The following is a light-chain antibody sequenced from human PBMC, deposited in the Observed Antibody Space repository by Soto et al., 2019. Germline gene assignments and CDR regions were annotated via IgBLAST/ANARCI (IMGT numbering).Light chain of an antibody. CDR2: MTS. J-gene: IGKJ5*01. V-gene: IGKV2-28*01. CDR3: QKYNSALT. Sequence: DIVLTQSPLSLPVSPGEPASISCRSSQRRLNRNGYNYLDWFVQKPGQSPQLLIYMTSNRSPGVPDRFSGSGSGTDFTLKISRVEAEDVGVYYCQKYNSALTFGQGTRLAVK. CDR1: QRRLNRNGYNY.